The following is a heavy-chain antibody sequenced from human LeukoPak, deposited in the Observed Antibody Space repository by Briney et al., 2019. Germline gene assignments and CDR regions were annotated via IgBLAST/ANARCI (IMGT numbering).Heavy chain of an antibody. Sequence: SETLSLTCTVSGGSISSYYWSWIRQPPGKGLEWIGYIYYSGSTNYNPSLKSRVTISVDTSKNQFSLKLSSVTAADTAVYYCARPRDYGDYIPFDYWGQGTLVTVSS. J-gene: IGHJ4*02. CDR2: IYYSGST. D-gene: IGHD4-17*01. CDR1: GGSISSYY. CDR3: ARPRDYGDYIPFDY. V-gene: IGHV4-59*08.